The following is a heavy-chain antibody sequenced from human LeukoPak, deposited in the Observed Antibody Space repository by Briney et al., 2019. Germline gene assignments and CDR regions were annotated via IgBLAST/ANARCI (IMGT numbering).Heavy chain of an antibody. Sequence: HAGGSLRLSCAASGFTFSSYGMHWVRQAPGKGLEWVAFIRYDGSNKYYADSVKGRFTISRDNSKNTLYLQMNSLRAEDTAVYYCAKILVPAAMRDLPFDYWGQGTLVTVSS. D-gene: IGHD2-2*01. CDR1: GFTFSSYG. V-gene: IGHV3-30*02. CDR3: AKILVPAAMRDLPFDY. CDR2: IRYDGSNK. J-gene: IGHJ4*02.